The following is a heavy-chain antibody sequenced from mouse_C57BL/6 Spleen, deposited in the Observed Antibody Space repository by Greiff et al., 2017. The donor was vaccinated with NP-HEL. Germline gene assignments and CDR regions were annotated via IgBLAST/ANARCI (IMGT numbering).Heavy chain of an antibody. CDR2: ISSGSSTI. J-gene: IGHJ2*01. D-gene: IGHD2-5*01. Sequence: EVKVVESGGGLVKPGGSLKLSCAASGFTFSDYGMHWVRQAPEKGLEWVAYISSGSSTIYYADTVKGRFTISRDNAKNTPFLQMTSLRSEDTAMYYCARRSNYILDYWGQGTTLTVSS. V-gene: IGHV5-17*01. CDR1: GFTFSDYG. CDR3: ARRSNYILDY.